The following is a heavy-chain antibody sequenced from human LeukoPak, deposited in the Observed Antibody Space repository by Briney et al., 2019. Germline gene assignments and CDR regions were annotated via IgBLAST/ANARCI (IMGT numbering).Heavy chain of an antibody. D-gene: IGHD3-10*01. J-gene: IGHJ6*02. Sequence: PSETLSLTCTVSGGSISSGGYSWSWIRQPPGKGLEWIGYIYHSGSTYYNPSLKSRVTISVDRSKNQFSLKLSSVTAADTAVYYRARGYGSGPYYYYGMDVWGQGTTVTVSS. CDR2: IYHSGST. V-gene: IGHV4-30-2*01. CDR1: GGSISSGGYS. CDR3: ARGYGSGPYYYYGMDV.